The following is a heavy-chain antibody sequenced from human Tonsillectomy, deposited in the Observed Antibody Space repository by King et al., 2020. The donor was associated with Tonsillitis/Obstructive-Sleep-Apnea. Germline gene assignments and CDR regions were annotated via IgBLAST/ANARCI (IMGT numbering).Heavy chain of an antibody. CDR1: GGSISSYY. Sequence: VQLQESGPGLVKPSETLSLTCTVSGGSISSYYWSWIRQPPGKGLEWIGYIYYSGSTNYNPSLKSRVTISVDTSKNQFSLKLSSVTAAPTAVYYCARISNDFWSGYYKSYFDYWGQRTLVTVSS. J-gene: IGHJ4*02. D-gene: IGHD3-3*01. V-gene: IGHV4-59*08. CDR2: IYYSGST. CDR3: ARISNDFWSGYYKSYFDY.